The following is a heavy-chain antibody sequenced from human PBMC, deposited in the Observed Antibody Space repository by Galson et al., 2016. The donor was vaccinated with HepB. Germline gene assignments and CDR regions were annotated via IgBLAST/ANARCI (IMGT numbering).Heavy chain of an antibody. Sequence: SVKVSCKASGYTFSRYGISWVRQAPGQGLEWMGWISYIGNTNYAQKFQGRVALTTDTSTNTAYMELRSLRSDDTAVYYCAREWLQTLGTLDFWGRGTLVTVSS. CDR2: ISYIGNT. J-gene: IGHJ4*02. V-gene: IGHV1-18*01. CDR1: GYTFSRYG. CDR3: AREWLQTLGTLDF. D-gene: IGHD2/OR15-2a*01.